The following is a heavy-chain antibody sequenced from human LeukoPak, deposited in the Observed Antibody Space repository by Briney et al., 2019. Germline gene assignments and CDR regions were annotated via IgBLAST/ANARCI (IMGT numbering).Heavy chain of an antibody. CDR2: INWNGGST. D-gene: IGHD4-11*01. J-gene: IGHJ6*03. Sequence: PGGSLRLSCAASGFTFDDYGMSWVRQAPGKGLEWVSGINWNGGSTGYADSVKGRFTISRDNAKNSLYLQMNSLRAEDTALYYCARVSHYSNYGVHYYYYMDVWGKGTTVTVSS. CDR3: ARVSHYSNYGVHYYYYMDV. V-gene: IGHV3-20*04. CDR1: GFTFDDYG.